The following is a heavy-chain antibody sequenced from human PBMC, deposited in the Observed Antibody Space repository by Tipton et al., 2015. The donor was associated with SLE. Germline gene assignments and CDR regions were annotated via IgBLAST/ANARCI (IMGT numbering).Heavy chain of an antibody. CDR3: ARGRRYDYVWGTGAWFDP. Sequence: TLSLTCAVYGGSFSGYYRSWIRQPPGKGLEWIGEINHSGSTNYNPSLKSRVTISVDTSKNQFSLKLSSVTAADTAVYYCARGRRYDYVWGTGAWFDPWGQGTLVTVSS. CDR1: GGSFSGYY. CDR2: INHSGST. J-gene: IGHJ5*02. V-gene: IGHV4-34*01. D-gene: IGHD3-16*01.